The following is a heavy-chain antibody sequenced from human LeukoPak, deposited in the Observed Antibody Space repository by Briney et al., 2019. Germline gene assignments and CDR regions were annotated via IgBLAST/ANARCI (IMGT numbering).Heavy chain of an antibody. CDR1: GGSISGYF. J-gene: IGHJ4*02. Sequence: SETLSLTCTVSGGSISGYFWSWIRQPAGKGLERIGRIYSSGSNNCNPSLKSRVTMSLDTSKNHLSLNLSSVTAADTAVYYCAREPTSGREPTSGRPLDYWGQGTLVTVSS. CDR3: AREPTSGREPTSGRPLDY. D-gene: IGHD5-12*01. V-gene: IGHV4-4*07. CDR2: IYSSGSN.